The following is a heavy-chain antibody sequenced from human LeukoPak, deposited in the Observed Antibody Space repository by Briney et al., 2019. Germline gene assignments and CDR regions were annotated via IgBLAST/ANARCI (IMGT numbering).Heavy chain of an antibody. Sequence: SETLSLTCTVSGGSISSYYWSWIRQPAGKGLEWIGRIYTSGSTNYNPSLKSRVTMSVDTSKNQFSLKLSSVTAADTAVYYCARNYCSGGSCYSADYWGQGTLVTVPS. V-gene: IGHV4-4*07. CDR3: ARNYCSGGSCYSADY. D-gene: IGHD2-15*01. J-gene: IGHJ4*02. CDR2: IYTSGST. CDR1: GGSISSYY.